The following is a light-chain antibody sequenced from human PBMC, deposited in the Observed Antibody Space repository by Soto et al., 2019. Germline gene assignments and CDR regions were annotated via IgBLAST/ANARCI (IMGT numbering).Light chain of an antibody. CDR3: QQYHSYPST. CDR1: QDITNY. Sequence: DIQMTQSPSSLSASVGDRVTITCRASQDITNYFAWFQQKPGKAPKSLIYTAPSLQSGVPSKFSGSGSGTYFTRTISSLQPEDFETYDCQQYHSYPSTVGQGTRLEIK. J-gene: IGKJ5*01. CDR2: TAP. V-gene: IGKV1-16*02.